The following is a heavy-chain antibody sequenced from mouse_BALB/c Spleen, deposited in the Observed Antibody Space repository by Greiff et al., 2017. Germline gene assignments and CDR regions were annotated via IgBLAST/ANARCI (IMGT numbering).Heavy chain of an antibody. CDR2: IWAGGST. CDR3: AREGVRRNYAMDY. V-gene: IGHV2-9*02. D-gene: IGHD2-14*01. CDR1: GFSLTSYG. J-gene: IGHJ4*01. Sequence: VMLVESGPGLVAPSQSLSITCTVSGFSLTSYGVHWVRQPPGKGLEWLGVIWAGGSTNYNSALMSRLSISKDNSKSQVFLKMNSLQTDDTAMYYCAREGVRRNYAMDYWGQGTSVTVSS.